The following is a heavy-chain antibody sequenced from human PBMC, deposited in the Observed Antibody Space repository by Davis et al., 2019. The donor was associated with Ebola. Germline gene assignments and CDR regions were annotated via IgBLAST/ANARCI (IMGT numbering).Heavy chain of an antibody. CDR3: AKDPAAGTENY. J-gene: IGHJ4*02. Sequence: SCKASGYTFTGYYMHWVRQAPGKGLEWVAVISYDGSNKYYADSVKGRFTISRDNSKNTLYLQMNSLRAEDTAVYYCAKDPAAGTENYWGQGTLVTVSS. CDR1: GYTFTGYY. D-gene: IGHD6-13*01. CDR2: ISYDGSNK. V-gene: IGHV3-30*18.